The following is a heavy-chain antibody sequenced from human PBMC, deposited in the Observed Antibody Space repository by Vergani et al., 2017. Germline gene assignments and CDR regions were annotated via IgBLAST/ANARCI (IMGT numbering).Heavy chain of an antibody. D-gene: IGHD3-22*01. CDR3: ARVGRYYDSSGYEYYYYYGMDV. CDR2: ISSSSSTI. CDR1: GFTFSSYS. J-gene: IGHJ6*02. V-gene: IGHV3-48*04. Sequence: EVQLVESGGGLVQPGGSLRLSCAASGFTFSSYSMNWVRQAPGKGLEWVSYISSSSSTIYYADSVKGRFTISRDNAKNSLYLQMHSLRAEDTAVYYCARVGRYYDSSGYEYYYYYGMDVWGQGTTVTVSS.